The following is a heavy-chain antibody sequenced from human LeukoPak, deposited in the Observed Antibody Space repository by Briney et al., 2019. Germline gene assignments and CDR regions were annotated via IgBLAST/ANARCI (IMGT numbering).Heavy chain of an antibody. CDR1: GYTLNSFG. J-gene: IGHJ4*02. Sequence: ASVKVSCKASGYTLNSFGIGWVRQAPGQGLEWMGWISAYNGNTNYAQNLQGRVTMTTDTSTSTAYMELRSLRSDDTAVYFCATGVRWDFDYWGQGSLVTVSS. CDR2: ISAYNGNT. CDR3: ATGVRWDFDY. V-gene: IGHV1-18*01. D-gene: IGHD4-23*01.